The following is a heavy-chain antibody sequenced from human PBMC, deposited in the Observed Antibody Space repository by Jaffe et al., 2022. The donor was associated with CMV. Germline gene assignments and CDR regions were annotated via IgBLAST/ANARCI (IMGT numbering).Heavy chain of an antibody. D-gene: IGHD6-19*01. Sequence: QVQLVESGGGLVKPGGSLRLSCAASGFTFSDYYMSWIRQAPGKGLEWVSYISSSSSYTNYADSVKGRFTISRDNAKNSLYLQMNSLRAEDTAVYYCARARGVAGYNWFDPWGQGTLVTVSS. J-gene: IGHJ5*02. CDR3: ARARGVAGYNWFDP. CDR2: ISSSSSYT. CDR1: GFTFSDYY. V-gene: IGHV3-11*06.